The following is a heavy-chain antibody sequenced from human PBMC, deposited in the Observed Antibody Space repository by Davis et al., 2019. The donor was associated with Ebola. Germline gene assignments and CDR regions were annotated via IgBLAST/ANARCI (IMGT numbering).Heavy chain of an antibody. CDR1: GFTFGDYA. Sequence: GESLKISCTASGFTFGDYAMSWVRQAPGKGLEWVGFIRSNAYGGTTEYAASVKGRFTISSDDFKSIAYLQMNSLKTEDTAVYYCTRWIQLWVTEIYNYGMDVWGQGTTVTVSS. D-gene: IGHD5-18*01. CDR2: IRSNAYGGTT. CDR3: TRWIQLWVTEIYNYGMDV. V-gene: IGHV3-49*04. J-gene: IGHJ6*02.